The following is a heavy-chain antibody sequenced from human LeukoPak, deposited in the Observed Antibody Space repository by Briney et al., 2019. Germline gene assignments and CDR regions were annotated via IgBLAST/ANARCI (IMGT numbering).Heavy chain of an antibody. Sequence: SETLSLTCTVSGGSISSGGYYWSWIRQHPGKGLEWIGYIYYSGSTYYNPSLKSRVTISVGTSKNQFSLKLSSVTAADTAVYYCARAGIAAAGIVYYYYGMDVWGQGTTVTVSS. J-gene: IGHJ6*02. CDR3: ARAGIAAAGIVYYYYGMDV. V-gene: IGHV4-31*03. CDR2: IYYSGST. CDR1: GGSISSGGYY. D-gene: IGHD6-13*01.